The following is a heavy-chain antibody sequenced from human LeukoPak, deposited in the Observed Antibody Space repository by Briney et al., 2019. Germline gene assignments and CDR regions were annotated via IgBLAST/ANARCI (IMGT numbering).Heavy chain of an antibody. CDR1: GFTFSDYF. CDR3: ARSIPYGTTWYGRSDY. D-gene: IGHD6-13*01. V-gene: IGHV3-11*03. CDR2: ISGRGNYV. Sequence: AGGSLRLSCAASGFTFSDYFMSWVRQAPGKGLEWLSYISGRGNYVDYAESLKGRITISRDNAKNSLYLQMNSLRAEDTAIYYCARSIPYGTTWYGRSDYWGQGTLVTVSS. J-gene: IGHJ4*02.